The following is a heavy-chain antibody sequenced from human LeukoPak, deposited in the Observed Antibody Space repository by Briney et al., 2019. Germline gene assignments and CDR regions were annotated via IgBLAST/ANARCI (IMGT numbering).Heavy chain of an antibody. J-gene: IGHJ4*02. CDR3: AKHISSWYNFDY. CDR2: IGGSGDST. D-gene: IGHD6-13*01. V-gene: IGHV3-23*01. Sequence: GGSLRLSCVASGFIFSSYAMSWVRQAPGKGLEWVSAIGGSGDSTWYTDSVRGRFTISRDNSKSTLSLQMNSLRAEDTAIYYCAKHISSWYNFDYWGQGTLVTVSS. CDR1: GFIFSSYA.